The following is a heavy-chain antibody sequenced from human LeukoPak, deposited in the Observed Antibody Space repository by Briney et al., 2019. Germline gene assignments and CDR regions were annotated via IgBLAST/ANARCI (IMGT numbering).Heavy chain of an antibody. CDR1: GGSISSSSYY. CDR2: IYYSGST. D-gene: IGHD2-2*01. V-gene: IGHV4-39*02. CDR3: ARESLIPVSRYYSYLMDV. Sequence: KSSETLSLTCTVSGGSISSSSYYWGWIRQPPGKGLEWIGSIYYSGSTYYNPSLKSRVTISVDTSKNQFSLKLSSVTAADTAVYYCARESLIPVSRYYSYLMDVWGRGTTVTVSS. J-gene: IGHJ6*02.